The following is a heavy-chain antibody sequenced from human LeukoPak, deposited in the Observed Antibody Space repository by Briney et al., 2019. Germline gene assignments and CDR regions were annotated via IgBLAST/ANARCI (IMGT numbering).Heavy chain of an antibody. D-gene: IGHD3/OR15-3a*01. CDR1: GFNFGIYG. Sequence: GGSLRLSCTASGFNFGIYGMHWVRQAPGKGLEWVAVISYDGSNKYYADSVKGRFTISRDNAKNSLYLQMNSLRAEDTAVYYCARDSETSNFWTGYAHWGQGTLVTVSS. V-gene: IGHV3-33*05. J-gene: IGHJ4*02. CDR3: ARDSETSNFWTGYAH. CDR2: ISYDGSNK.